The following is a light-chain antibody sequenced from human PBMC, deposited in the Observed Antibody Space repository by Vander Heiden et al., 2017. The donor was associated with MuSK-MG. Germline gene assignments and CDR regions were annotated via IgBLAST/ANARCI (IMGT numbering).Light chain of an antibody. V-gene: IGLV2-11*01. CDR2: DVS. J-gene: IGLJ2*01. Sequence: HSALTLPRSASRSLGQSVTIFCTGTSSDVGGYNHVSWYQQHPGNAPKLMSYDVSKRPSGVPDRFSGSKSGTTAFLTISGLQAEDEADYYCCSYAGTYPVVFGGGTKLTVL. CDR3: CSYAGTYPVV. CDR1: SSDVGGYNH.